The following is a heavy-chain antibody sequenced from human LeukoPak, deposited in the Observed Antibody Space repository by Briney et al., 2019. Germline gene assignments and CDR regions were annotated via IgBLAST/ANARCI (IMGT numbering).Heavy chain of an antibody. D-gene: IGHD2-2*01. CDR1: GFTFSNYE. Sequence: TGGSLRLSCAASGFTFSNYEMNWVRQAPGKGLEWVSYISSSGSTIYYADSVKGRFTISRDNAKNSLYLQMNSLRAEDTAVYYCARVGSYCSSTSCSDYWGQGTLVTVSS. V-gene: IGHV3-48*03. CDR2: ISSSGSTI. CDR3: ARVGSYCSSTSCSDY. J-gene: IGHJ4*02.